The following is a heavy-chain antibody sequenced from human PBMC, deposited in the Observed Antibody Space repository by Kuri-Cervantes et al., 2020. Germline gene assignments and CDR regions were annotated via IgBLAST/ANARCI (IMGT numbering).Heavy chain of an antibody. CDR1: GFTFSNYL. CDR2: IKQDGSDK. V-gene: IGHV3-7*01. Sequence: GGSLRLSCAASGFTFSNYLMSWVRQAPGKGLEWVANIKQDGSDKYYVDSVEGRFTISRENAKDSLYLQMNSLRADDTAVYYCAKEGRFLEWLAYFDYWGQGTLVTVSS. J-gene: IGHJ4*02. CDR3: AKEGRFLEWLAYFDY. D-gene: IGHD3-3*01.